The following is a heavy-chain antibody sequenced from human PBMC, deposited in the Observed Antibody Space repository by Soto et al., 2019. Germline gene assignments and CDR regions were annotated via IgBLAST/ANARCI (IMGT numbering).Heavy chain of an antibody. V-gene: IGHV1-46*02. CDR2: INPSGGGT. CDR1: GYTFNSYY. CDR3: ARDKISGGDRYYQH. Sequence: GASVKVSCKASGYTFNSYYIHWVRQAPGQGLEWMGEINPSGGGTNYAQRFQGRVTMTSDTSTSTVYMELSSLRFEDTAAYYCARDKISGGDRYYQHWGQGTLVTVS. D-gene: IGHD2-21*02. J-gene: IGHJ4*02.